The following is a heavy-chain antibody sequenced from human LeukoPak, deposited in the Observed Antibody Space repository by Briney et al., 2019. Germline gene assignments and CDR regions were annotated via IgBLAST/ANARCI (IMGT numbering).Heavy chain of an antibody. V-gene: IGHV3-11*01. CDR1: GFTFSDYY. D-gene: IGHD4-23*01. J-gene: IGHJ2*01. Sequence: GGSLRLSCAASGFTFSDYYMSWIRQAPGKGLEWVSYISSSGSAIYYADSVKGRFTISRDNAKNSLYLQMNSLRAEDTAVYYCARGRSDYGGNSIGWYFDLWGRGTLVTVSS. CDR3: ARGRSDYGGNSIGWYFDL. CDR2: ISSSGSAI.